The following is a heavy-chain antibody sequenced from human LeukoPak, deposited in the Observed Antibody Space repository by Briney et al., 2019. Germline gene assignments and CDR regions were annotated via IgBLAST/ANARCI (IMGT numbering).Heavy chain of an antibody. J-gene: IGHJ5*02. Sequence: GGSLRLSCAASGFTFNDYYMSWIRQAPGKGLEWLSYINIGGTNTHYADSVKGRFTISRDNAKKSLYLEMNNLRAEDTAVYYCATDGAGFDTCGQGVLVTASS. V-gene: IGHV3-11*01. CDR3: ATDGAGFDT. CDR1: GFTFNDYY. CDR2: INIGGTNT.